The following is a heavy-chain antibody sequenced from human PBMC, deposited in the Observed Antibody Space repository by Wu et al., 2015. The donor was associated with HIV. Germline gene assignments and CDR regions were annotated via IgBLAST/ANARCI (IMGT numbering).Heavy chain of an antibody. Sequence: QVQLIQSGAEVKKPGASVKVSCKVSKYNITELSTHWVRQGPGKGLEWMGGFDLEDGETTFAQRFQGRVTMTRNTSISTAYMELSSLRSEDTAVYYCARVGYYDSSGYDHWGQGTLVTVSS. CDR3: ARVGYYDSSGYDH. V-gene: IGHV1-24*01. CDR1: KYNITELS. J-gene: IGHJ4*02. D-gene: IGHD3-22*01. CDR2: FDLEDGET.